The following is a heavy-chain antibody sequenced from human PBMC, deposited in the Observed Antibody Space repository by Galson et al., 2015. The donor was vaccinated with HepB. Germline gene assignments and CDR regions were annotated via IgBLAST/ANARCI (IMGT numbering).Heavy chain of an antibody. CDR3: ARGYCSSASCYNHYYYGMDV. D-gene: IGHD2-2*02. J-gene: IGHJ6*02. CDR2: ISVSGDFT. CDR1: GFPFSRYA. V-gene: IGHV3-23*01. Sequence: SLRLSCAASGFPFSRYAMAWVRQAPGQGLEWVSGISVSGDFTYYGDSVKDRFTISRDNSKNTVFLQMNSLRGEDTAVYYCARGYCSSASCYNHYYYGMDVWGQGTTVTVSS.